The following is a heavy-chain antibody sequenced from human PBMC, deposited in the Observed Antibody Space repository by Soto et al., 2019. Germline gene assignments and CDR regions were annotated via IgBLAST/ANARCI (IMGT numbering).Heavy chain of an antibody. D-gene: IGHD5-18*01. V-gene: IGHV3-30-3*01. CDR1: GFTFSSYA. Sequence: QVQLVESGGGVVQPGRSLRLSCAASGFTFSSYAMHWVRQAPGKGLEWVAVISYDGSNKYYADSVKGRFTISRDNSKTTLYLQMNSLRAEDTAVYYCARAPGYSYGYYFDYWGQGTLVTVSS. CDR2: ISYDGSNK. CDR3: ARAPGYSYGYYFDY. J-gene: IGHJ4*02.